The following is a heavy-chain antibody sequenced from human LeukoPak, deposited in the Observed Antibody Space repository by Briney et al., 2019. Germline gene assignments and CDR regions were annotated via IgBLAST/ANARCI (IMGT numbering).Heavy chain of an antibody. Sequence: PGGSLRLFCAASGFTFSSYWMSWVRQAPGKGLEWVANIKQDGSEKYYVDSVKGRFTISRDNAKNSLYLQMNSLRAEDTAVYYCARAPPYGDYDHWGQGALVTVSS. D-gene: IGHD4-17*01. J-gene: IGHJ5*02. CDR1: GFTFSSYW. V-gene: IGHV3-7*03. CDR3: ARAPPYGDYDH. CDR2: IKQDGSEK.